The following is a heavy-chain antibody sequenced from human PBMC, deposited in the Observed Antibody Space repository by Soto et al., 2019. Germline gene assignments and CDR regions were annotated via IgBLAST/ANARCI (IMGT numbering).Heavy chain of an antibody. Sequence: PGGSLRLSCAASGFTFSSYSMNWVRQAPGKGLEWVSPISSSSSYIYYADSVKGRFTISRDNAKNSLYLQMNSLRAEDTAVYYCARDSRDYYYYGMDVWGQGTTVTVSS. CDR3: ARDSRDYYYYGMDV. CDR2: ISSSSSYI. V-gene: IGHV3-21*01. CDR1: GFTFSSYS. J-gene: IGHJ6*02.